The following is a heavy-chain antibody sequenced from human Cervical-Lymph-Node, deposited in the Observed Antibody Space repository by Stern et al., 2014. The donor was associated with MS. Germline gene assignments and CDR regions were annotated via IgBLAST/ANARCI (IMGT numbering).Heavy chain of an antibody. Sequence: VQLVQSGGGVVQPGRSLRLSCAASGFSFNSYAMHWVRQAPGKGLEWVAAVSYDGSKKYYADSLNGRFTITRDNSKNTLYLQMNRLRAEDTAVYYCARDGGFDYWGQGTLVTVPS. CDR1: GFSFNSYA. CDR2: VSYDGSKK. D-gene: IGHD3-16*01. J-gene: IGHJ4*02. CDR3: ARDGGFDY. V-gene: IGHV3-30*04.